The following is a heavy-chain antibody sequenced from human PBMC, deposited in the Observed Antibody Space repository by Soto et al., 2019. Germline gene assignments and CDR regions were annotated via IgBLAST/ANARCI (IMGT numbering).Heavy chain of an antibody. Sequence: QVQLVESGGVLVKPGGSLRLSCEGSGFTFSDYYISWIRQAPGKGMEWMSYSSNSGTFSRYADSLKGHFSISRDNTKNLLYLQMDSLGAEDTAVYYCARSGDNYNRLDYWGQGTTVTVSS. CDR2: SSNSGTFS. CDR1: GFTFSDYY. D-gene: IGHD1-1*01. V-gene: IGHV3-11*06. CDR3: ARSGDNYNRLDY. J-gene: IGHJ4*02.